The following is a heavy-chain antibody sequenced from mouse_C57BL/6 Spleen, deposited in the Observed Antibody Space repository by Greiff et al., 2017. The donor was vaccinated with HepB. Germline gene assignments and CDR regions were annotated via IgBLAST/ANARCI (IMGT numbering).Heavy chain of an antibody. J-gene: IGHJ1*03. D-gene: IGHD1-1*01. CDR3: ANYGSSSYWYFDV. CDR1: GYAFSSSW. Sequence: QVHVKQSGPELVKPGASVKISCKASGYAFSSSWMNWVKQRPGKGLEWIGRIYPGDGDTNYNGKFEGKATLTADKSSSTAYMQLSSLTSEDSAVYFCANYGSSSYWYFDVWGTGTTVTVSS. CDR2: IYPGDGDT. V-gene: IGHV1-82*01.